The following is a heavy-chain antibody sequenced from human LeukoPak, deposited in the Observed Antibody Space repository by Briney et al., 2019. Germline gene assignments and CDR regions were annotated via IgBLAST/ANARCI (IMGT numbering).Heavy chain of an antibody. V-gene: IGHV3-30*03. Sequence: PGKSLRLSCAASGFTFSSYGMHWVRQAPGKGLEWVAVKSYDGSNKYYADTVKGRFTISRDNSKNTLYLQMTRMRAEDKAVYYCATPDLRYFCGWDLPAGHRIDYWGQGTLVTVSS. J-gene: IGHJ4*02. CDR3: ATPDLRYFCGWDLPAGHRIDY. CDR2: KSYDGSNK. D-gene: IGHD3-9*01. CDR1: GFTFSSYG.